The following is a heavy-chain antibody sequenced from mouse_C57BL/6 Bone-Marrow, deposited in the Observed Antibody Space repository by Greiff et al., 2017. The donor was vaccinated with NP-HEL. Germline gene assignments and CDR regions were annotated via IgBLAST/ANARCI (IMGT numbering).Heavy chain of an antibody. CDR3: ARDSGYAFGN. V-gene: IGHV1-53*01. D-gene: IGHD3-2*02. CDR2: INPNNGGT. J-gene: IGHJ2*01. CDR1: GYTFTSYW. Sequence: QVQLQQPGTELVKPGASVKLSCKASGYTFTSYWMHWLKQRPGQGLEWIGNINPNNGGTNDNEKFKTKATLTVDKSSSTAYVQLSSLTSEDSAGYYCARDSGYAFGNWGQGTTLTVSS.